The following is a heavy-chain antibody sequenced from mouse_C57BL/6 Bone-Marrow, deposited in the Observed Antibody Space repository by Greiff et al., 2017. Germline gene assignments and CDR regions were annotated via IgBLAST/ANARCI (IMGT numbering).Heavy chain of an antibody. Sequence: EVQLVESGGGLVKPGGSLKLSCAASGFTFSAYGMHWVRQAPEKGLEWVAYISSGSSTIYYADTVKGRFTISRDNAKNTLFLQMTRLRSEDTAMYYCARQDYDYDDGAYYFDYWGQGTTLTVSS. CDR3: ARQDYDYDDGAYYFDY. CDR2: ISSGSSTI. J-gene: IGHJ2*01. CDR1: GFTFSAYG. D-gene: IGHD2-4*01. V-gene: IGHV5-17*01.